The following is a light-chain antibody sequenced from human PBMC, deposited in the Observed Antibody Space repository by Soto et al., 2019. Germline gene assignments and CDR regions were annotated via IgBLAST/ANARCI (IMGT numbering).Light chain of an antibody. V-gene: IGLV2-23*01. CDR3: CSYAGSSTYV. CDR1: ISDVGTYKY. J-gene: IGLJ1*01. CDR2: EGS. Sequence: QSVLAQPSSVSGSPGQSITISCTGTISDVGTYKYVSWYQQHPGKAPKLMIYEGSKRPSGVSNRFSGSKSGNTASLTISGLQAEDEADYYCCSYAGSSTYVFGTGTKVTVL.